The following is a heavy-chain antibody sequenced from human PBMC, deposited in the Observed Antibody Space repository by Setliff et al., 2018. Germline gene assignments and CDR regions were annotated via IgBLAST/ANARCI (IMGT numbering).Heavy chain of an antibody. CDR2: IYHSGSA. Sequence: PSETLSLTCTVSGDSISSGDYFWSWIRQPPGKGLEWIAYIYHSGSAYYNPPLKSRVTMSVDTSKNQFSLHLTSVTAVDTAVYYCAREVGTSTSSDAFDVWGQGMMVTVSS. V-gene: IGHV4-30-4*08. CDR1: GDSISSGDYF. D-gene: IGHD1-26*01. CDR3: AREVGTSTSSDAFDV. J-gene: IGHJ3*01.